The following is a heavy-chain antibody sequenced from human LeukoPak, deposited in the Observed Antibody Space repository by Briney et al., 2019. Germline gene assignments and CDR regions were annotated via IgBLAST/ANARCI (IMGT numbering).Heavy chain of an antibody. D-gene: IGHD2-15*01. V-gene: IGHV4-59*08. CDR1: GGSISNYY. CDR3: ARLPRRPLVEVEAEDEN. CDR2: ISSSGNT. J-gene: IGHJ4*02. Sequence: SETLSLTCTVSGGSISNYYWSWIRQPPGKGLEWIGYISSSGNTNYNPSLKSRVTLSVDTSKNQFSLKVTSVTAADTAVYYCARLPRRPLVEVEAEDENWGRGTLVTGSS.